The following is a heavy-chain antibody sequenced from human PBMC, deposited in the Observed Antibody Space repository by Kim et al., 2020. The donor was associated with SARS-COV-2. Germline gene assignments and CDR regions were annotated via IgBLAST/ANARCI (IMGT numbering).Heavy chain of an antibody. J-gene: IGHJ4*02. D-gene: IGHD4-17*01. V-gene: IGHV4-39*07. CDR3: ARVEGGYGGNSGY. Sequence: NPSRKSRVTISVDTSKNQFSRKLRSVTAADTAMYYCARVEGGYGGNSGYWGQGTLVTVSS.